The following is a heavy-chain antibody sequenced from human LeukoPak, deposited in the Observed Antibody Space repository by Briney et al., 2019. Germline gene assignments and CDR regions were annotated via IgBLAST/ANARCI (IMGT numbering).Heavy chain of an antibody. CDR2: IRYDGSNK. V-gene: IGHV3-30*02. Sequence: GGSLRLSCAASGFTFSSYGMHWVRQAPGKGLEWVAFIRYDGSNKYYADSVKGRFTISRDNSKNTLYLQMNSLRAEDTAVYYCAKSNYDFWSGYYSSGGFDYWGQGTLVTVSS. J-gene: IGHJ4*02. D-gene: IGHD3-3*01. CDR3: AKSNYDFWSGYYSSGGFDY. CDR1: GFTFSSYG.